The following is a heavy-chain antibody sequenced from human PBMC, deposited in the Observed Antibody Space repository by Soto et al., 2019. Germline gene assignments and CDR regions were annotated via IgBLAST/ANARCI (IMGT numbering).Heavy chain of an antibody. CDR2: IYYSGST. Sequence: QLQLQESGPGLVKPSETLSLTCTVSGGSISSSSYYWGWIRQPPGKRLEWIGSIYYSGSTYYNPSLKSRVTISVDTSKNQFSLKLSSVTAADTAVYYCARQQYSSSWYEGGRWFDPWGQGTLVTVSS. D-gene: IGHD6-13*01. J-gene: IGHJ5*02. V-gene: IGHV4-39*01. CDR1: GGSISSSSYY. CDR3: ARQQYSSSWYEGGRWFDP.